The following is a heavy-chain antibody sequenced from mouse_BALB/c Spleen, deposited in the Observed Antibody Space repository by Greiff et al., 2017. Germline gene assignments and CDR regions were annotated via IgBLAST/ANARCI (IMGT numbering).Heavy chain of an antibody. CDR1: GYTFTSYW. Sequence: QVQLKQPGAELVRPGASVKLSCKASGYTFTSYWINWVKQRPGQGLEWIGNIYPSDSYTNYNQKFKDKATLTVDKSSSTAYMQLSSPTSEDSAVYYCTRGGGTRGFAYWGQGTLVTVSA. J-gene: IGHJ3*01. CDR3: TRGGGTRGFAY. V-gene: IGHV1-69*02. CDR2: IYPSDSYT. D-gene: IGHD4-1*01.